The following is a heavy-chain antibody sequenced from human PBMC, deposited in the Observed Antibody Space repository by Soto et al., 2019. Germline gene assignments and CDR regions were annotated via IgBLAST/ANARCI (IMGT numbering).Heavy chain of an antibody. J-gene: IGHJ6*02. CDR2: MNPNSGET. CDR3: ARGGYNLYYYAMDV. Sequence: ASVKVSCTASGYTFTTYDINWVRQAAGQGLEWMGWMNPNSGETGYAQKFQGRVTMTRNTSINTAYMELSSLRSEDTAVYYCARGGYNLYYYAMDVWGQGTTVTVSS. CDR1: GYTFTTYD. V-gene: IGHV1-8*01. D-gene: IGHD5-18*01.